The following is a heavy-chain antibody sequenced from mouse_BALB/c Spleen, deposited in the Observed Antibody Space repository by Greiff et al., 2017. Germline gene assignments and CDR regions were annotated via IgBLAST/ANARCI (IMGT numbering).Heavy chain of an antibody. CDR2: INPGSGGT. J-gene: IGHJ4*01. Sequence: QVQLQQSGAELVRPGTSVKVSCKASGYAFTNYLIEWVKQRPGQGLEWIGVINPGSGGTNYNEKFKGKATLTADKSSSTSYMQLSSLTSDDSAVYFCARRRHNWDYAMDYWGQGTSVTVSS. CDR1: GYAFTNYL. V-gene: IGHV1-54*01. D-gene: IGHD4-1*01. CDR3: ARRRHNWDYAMDY.